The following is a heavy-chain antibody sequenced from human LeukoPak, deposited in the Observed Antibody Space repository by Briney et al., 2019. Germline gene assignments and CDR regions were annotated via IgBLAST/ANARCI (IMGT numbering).Heavy chain of an antibody. Sequence: PSETLSLTCTVSGGSINSYYWNWIRQSAGKGLEWIGRLYIGGSTNYNPSLKSRVTMSLDASKNQVSVNLNSVTAADTAIYYCARERHGGYSHGFSFDYWGQGTLVTVSS. V-gene: IGHV4-4*07. J-gene: IGHJ4*02. CDR1: GGSINSYY. CDR2: LYIGGST. CDR3: ARERHGGYSHGFSFDY. D-gene: IGHD5-18*01.